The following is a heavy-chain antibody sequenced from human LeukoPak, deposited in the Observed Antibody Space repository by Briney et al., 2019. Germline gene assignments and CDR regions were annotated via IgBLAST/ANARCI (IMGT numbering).Heavy chain of an antibody. Sequence: GGSLRLSCAASGFTFSSYWMHWVRQAPGKGLLWVSRINSDGSVTTYADSVKGRFTISRDNAKNTLYLQMNSLRAEDTAVYYCTRATGSFYGLGYWGQGTLATVSS. V-gene: IGHV3-74*01. CDR2: INSDGSVT. CDR1: GFTFSSYW. D-gene: IGHD1-26*01. CDR3: TRATGSFYGLGY. J-gene: IGHJ4*02.